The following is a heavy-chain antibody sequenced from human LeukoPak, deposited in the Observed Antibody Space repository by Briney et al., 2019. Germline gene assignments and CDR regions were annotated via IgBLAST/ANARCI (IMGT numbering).Heavy chain of an antibody. CDR2: IYLSGST. CDR3: ARVLYYYDSSGYEGAAFDI. D-gene: IGHD3-22*01. J-gene: IGHJ3*02. V-gene: IGHV4-39*07. CDR1: GVSISSSSYY. Sequence: PSETLSLTCTVSGVSISSSSYYWGWIRQPPGKGLEWIGSIYLSGSTYYNPSLKSRVTISVDTFKNQFSLKLSSVTAADTAVYYCARVLYYYDSSGYEGAAFDIWGQGTMVTVSS.